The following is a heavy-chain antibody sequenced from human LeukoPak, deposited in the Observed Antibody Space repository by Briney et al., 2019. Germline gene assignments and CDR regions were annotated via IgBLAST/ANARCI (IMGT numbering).Heavy chain of an antibody. CDR3: ARGELGDFDY. D-gene: IGHD7-27*01. CDR1: GGSISNYY. CDR2: IYYSGST. J-gene: IGHJ4*02. Sequence: SETLSLTCTVSGGSISNYYWSWIRQPPGKGLEWIGYIYYSGSTNYNPSLKSRVTISVDTSKNQFSLKLSSVTAADTAVYYCARGELGDFDYWGQGTLVTVSS. V-gene: IGHV4-59*01.